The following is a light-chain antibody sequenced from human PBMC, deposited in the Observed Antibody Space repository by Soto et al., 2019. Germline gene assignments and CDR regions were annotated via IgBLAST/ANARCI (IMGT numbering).Light chain of an antibody. CDR1: QSVSSN. J-gene: IGKJ1*01. V-gene: IGKV3-15*01. CDR3: QQYNNWPRGT. CDR2: GAL. Sequence: EIVMTQSPATLSVSPGERATLSCRASQSVSSNLAWYQQKPGQAPRLLIYGALTRATGIPARFSGSGSGTEFTLTISSLQSEDFAVYYCQQYNNWPRGTLGQGTKVDIK.